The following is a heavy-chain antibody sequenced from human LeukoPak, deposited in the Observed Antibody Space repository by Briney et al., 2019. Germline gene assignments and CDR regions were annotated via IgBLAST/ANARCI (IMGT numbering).Heavy chain of an antibody. CDR3: AREEGYYDSSGYYPAPINY. D-gene: IGHD3-22*01. CDR1: GGTFSSYA. CDR2: IIPSFGSA. Sequence: SVKVSCKASGGTFSSYAISWERQAPGQGLEWMGGIIPSFGSANYAQKFQGRVTITTDESTSTAYMELSSLRSEDTGVYYCAREEGYYDSSGYYPAPINYWGQGTLVTVSS. V-gene: IGHV1-69*05. J-gene: IGHJ4*02.